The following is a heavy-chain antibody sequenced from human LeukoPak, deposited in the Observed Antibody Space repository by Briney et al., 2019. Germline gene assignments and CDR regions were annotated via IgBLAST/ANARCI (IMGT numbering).Heavy chain of an antibody. V-gene: IGHV3-21*04. CDR3: AHGSLYQLDY. Sequence: GGSLRLSCAASGFTFSSYSMNWVRQAPGKGLEWVSSISSSSSYIYYADSVKGRFTISRDNSKNTLYLQMNSLRAEDTAVYYCAHGSLYQLDYWGQGTLVTVSS. CDR1: GFTFSSYS. D-gene: IGHD2-2*01. CDR2: ISSSSSYI. J-gene: IGHJ4*02.